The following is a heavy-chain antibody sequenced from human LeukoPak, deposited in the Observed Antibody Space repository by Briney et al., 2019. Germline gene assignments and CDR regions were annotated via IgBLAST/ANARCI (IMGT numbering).Heavy chain of an antibody. CDR2: IKQDGSEK. J-gene: IGHJ4*02. V-gene: IGHV3-7*01. CDR1: GFTFSSYW. Sequence: GGSLRLSCAASGFTFSSYWMSWVRQAPGKGLGWVANIKQDGSEKYYVDPVKGRLTISRDNAKNSLYLQMNSLRAEDTALYYCASGRQLGYWGQGTLVTVSS. CDR3: ASGRQLGY. D-gene: IGHD3-16*01.